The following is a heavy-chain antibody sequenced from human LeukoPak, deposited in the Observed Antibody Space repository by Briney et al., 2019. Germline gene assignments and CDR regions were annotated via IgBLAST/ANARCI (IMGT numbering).Heavy chain of an antibody. CDR3: ARGIESYGDYGY. V-gene: IGHV4-59*01. CDR2: MYNSGST. Sequence: SETLSLTCTVSGGFISGSYWSCLRQPPGKGLEWVAYMYNSGSTNYNPSLKSRVTISIAKSKNKFSLKLSSLTAADTAICYRARGIESYGDYGYWGQGSLVTVSS. J-gene: IGHJ4*02. D-gene: IGHD4-17*01. CDR1: GGFISGSY.